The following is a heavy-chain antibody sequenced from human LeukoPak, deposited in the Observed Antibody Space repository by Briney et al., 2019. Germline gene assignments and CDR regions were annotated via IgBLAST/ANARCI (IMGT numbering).Heavy chain of an antibody. V-gene: IGHV3-23*01. Sequence: GGSLRLSCAASGFTFSSYAMHWVRQAPGKGLEWVSAISGSGGSTYYADSVKGRFTISRDNSKNTLYLQMNSLRAEDTAVYYCAKSTAWTVTTHFDYWGQGTLVTVSS. J-gene: IGHJ4*02. CDR2: ISGSGGST. CDR3: AKSTAWTVTTHFDY. D-gene: IGHD4-17*01. CDR1: GFTFSSYA.